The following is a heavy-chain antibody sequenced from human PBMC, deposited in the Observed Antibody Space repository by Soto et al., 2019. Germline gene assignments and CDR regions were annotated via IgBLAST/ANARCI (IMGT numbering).Heavy chain of an antibody. J-gene: IGHJ4*02. CDR2: IYWDEDK. V-gene: IGHV2-5*02. D-gene: IGHD5-12*01. CDR3: AHRPRGYAYYFAS. Sequence: QITLKESGPTLVKPTQPLTLTCTFSGFSLSTRGVAVGWFRQPPGKALEWLALIYWDEDKWYSPSLKSRLTIPADTSKTPVVPTMTNMDPVDTATYYCAHRPRGYAYYFASWGQGTLVTVSS. CDR1: GFSLSTRGVA.